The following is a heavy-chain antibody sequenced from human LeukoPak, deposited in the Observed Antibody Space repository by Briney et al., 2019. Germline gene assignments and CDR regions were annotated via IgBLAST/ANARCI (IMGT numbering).Heavy chain of an antibody. CDR3: TRDLPYYYDSSGYSGY. CDR2: IRSKAYDGTT. CDR1: GLTFGDYA. J-gene: IGHJ4*02. D-gene: IGHD3-22*01. V-gene: IGHV3-49*03. Sequence: GGSLRLSCTPSGLTFGDYAMNWFRQAPGKGREWVGYIRSKAYDGTTEYAASVKGRFTISRDDSKSIAYLQMNSLKNEDTAVYYCTRDLPYYYDSSGYSGYWGQGTLVTVSS.